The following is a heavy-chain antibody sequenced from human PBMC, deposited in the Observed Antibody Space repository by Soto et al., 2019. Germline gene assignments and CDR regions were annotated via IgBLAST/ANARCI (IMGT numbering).Heavy chain of an antibody. CDR3: AKGRPGTYYYCGMDV. Sequence: GGSLRLSCAASGFTFDDYAMHWVRQAPGKGLEWVSGISWNSGSIGYADSVKGRFTISRDNAKNSLYLQMNSLRAEDTALYYCAKGRPGTYYYCGMDVWGQGTTVTVSS. V-gene: IGHV3-9*01. CDR1: GFTFDDYA. CDR2: ISWNSGSI. D-gene: IGHD3-10*01. J-gene: IGHJ6*02.